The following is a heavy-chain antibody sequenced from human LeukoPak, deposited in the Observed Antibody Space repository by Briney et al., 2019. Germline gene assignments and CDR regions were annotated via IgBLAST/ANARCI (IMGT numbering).Heavy chain of an antibody. CDR3: ARDLVGHFDY. CDR1: GGSISSYY. V-gene: IGHV4-59*01. Sequence: SETLSLTCTLSGGSISSYYWSWIRQPPGKGLEWIGYIYYSGSTNYNPSLKSRVTISVDTSKNQFSLKLRSVTAADTAVYYCARDLVGHFDYWGQGTLVTVSS. D-gene: IGHD2-15*01. J-gene: IGHJ4*02. CDR2: IYYSGST.